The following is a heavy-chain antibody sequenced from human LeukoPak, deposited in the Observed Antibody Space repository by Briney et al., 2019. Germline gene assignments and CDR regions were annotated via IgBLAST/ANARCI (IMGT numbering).Heavy chain of an antibody. V-gene: IGHV4-4*07. D-gene: IGHD6-13*01. CDR1: DGSISSYY. Sequence: SETLSLTCTVSDGSISSYYWSWIRQPAGKGLEWIGRIYTSGNTNYNPSLQSRVTMSVDTSKNQFSLKLTSMTAADTALYYCAREVNSSTWRPLVFWGQGTLVTVSS. J-gene: IGHJ4*02. CDR2: IYTSGNT. CDR3: AREVNSSTWRPLVF.